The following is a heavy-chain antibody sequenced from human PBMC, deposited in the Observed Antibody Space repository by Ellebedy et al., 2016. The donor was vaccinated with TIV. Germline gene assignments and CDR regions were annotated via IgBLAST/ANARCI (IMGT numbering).Heavy chain of an antibody. CDR2: IYYSGST. V-gene: IGHV4-39*01. CDR1: GGSISSTNYY. D-gene: IGHD2-21*01. Sequence: SETLSLTXTVSGGSISSTNYYWAWIRQPPGKGLEWIGSIYYSGSTYYNPSLKSRVTISVDTSKNQFSLQLTSVTAADTAVYYCARYCCGVPNWFDPWGQGSLVTVPS. CDR3: ARYCCGVPNWFDP. J-gene: IGHJ5*02.